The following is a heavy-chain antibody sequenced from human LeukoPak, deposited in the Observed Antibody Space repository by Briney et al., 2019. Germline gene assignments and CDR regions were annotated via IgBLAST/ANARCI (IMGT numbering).Heavy chain of an antibody. V-gene: IGHV3-23*01. D-gene: IGHD4-23*01. Sequence: PGGSLRLSCAASGFTFSSYAMSWVRQAPGRGLEWVSSISGNGGTTNYADSVKGRFTISRDNSKNTLYLQMRSLRAEDTALYYCAKATVVIPVPPGWFDPWGQGTLVTVSS. CDR2: ISGNGGTT. CDR3: AKATVVIPVPPGWFDP. CDR1: GFTFSSYA. J-gene: IGHJ5*02.